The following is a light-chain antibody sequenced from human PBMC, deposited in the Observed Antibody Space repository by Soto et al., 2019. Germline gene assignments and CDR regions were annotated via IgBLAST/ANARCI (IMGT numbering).Light chain of an antibody. CDR3: SSYTSSRRV. V-gene: IGLV2-18*02. CDR1: SSDVGSYNR. Sequence: QSVLTQPPSVSGSPGQSVTISCTGTSSDVGSYNRVSWYQQPPGTAPKLMIYEVSNRPSGVPDRFSGSKSGNTASLTISGLQAEDEADYYCSSYTSSRRVFGTGTKLTVL. J-gene: IGLJ1*01. CDR2: EVS.